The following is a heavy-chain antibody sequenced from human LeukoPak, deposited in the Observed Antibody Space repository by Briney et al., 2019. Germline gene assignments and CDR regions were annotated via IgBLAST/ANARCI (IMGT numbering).Heavy chain of an antibody. CDR2: IYPGDSDT. CDR1: GYSFTSYW. CDR3: ARSSGYDHNYYYYYMDV. Sequence: GESLKISCKGSGYSFTSYWIGWVRQMPGKGLEWMGIIYPGDSDTRYSPSFQGQVTLSADKSISTAYLQWSSLKASDTAVYYCARSSGYDHNYYYYYMDVWGKGTTVTVSS. J-gene: IGHJ6*03. D-gene: IGHD5-12*01. V-gene: IGHV5-51*01.